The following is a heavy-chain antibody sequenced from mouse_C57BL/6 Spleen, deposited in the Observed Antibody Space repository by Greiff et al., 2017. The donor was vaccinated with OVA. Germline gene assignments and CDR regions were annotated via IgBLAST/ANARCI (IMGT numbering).Heavy chain of an antibody. J-gene: IGHJ2*01. Sequence: QVQLKESGPELVKPGASVKISCKASGYTFTDYYINWVKQRPGQGLEWIGWIFPGSGSTYYNEKFKGKATLTVDKSSSTAYMLLSSLTSEDSAVYFCARWGVAFYYFDYWGQGTTLTVSS. CDR3: ARWGVAFYYFDY. D-gene: IGHD1-1*02. V-gene: IGHV1-75*01. CDR2: IFPGSGST. CDR1: GYTFTDYY.